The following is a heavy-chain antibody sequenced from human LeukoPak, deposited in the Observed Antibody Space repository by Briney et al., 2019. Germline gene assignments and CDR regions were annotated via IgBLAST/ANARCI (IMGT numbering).Heavy chain of an antibody. CDR2: ITTSSTYT. Sequence: GGSLRLSCEASGFSFSSYNMNWVRQTPGKGLEWISSITTSSTYTFYADSVKGRFTISRDNARNSLYLQMNSLRAEDTAVYYCARDPYSGTYGDTYYYYMDVWGKGTTVTISS. V-gene: IGHV3-21*01. J-gene: IGHJ6*03. CDR1: GFSFSSYN. CDR3: ARDPYSGTYGDTYYYYMDV. D-gene: IGHD1-26*01.